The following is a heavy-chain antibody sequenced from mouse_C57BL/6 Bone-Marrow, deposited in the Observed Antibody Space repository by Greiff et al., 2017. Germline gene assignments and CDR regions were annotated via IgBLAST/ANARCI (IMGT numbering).Heavy chain of an antibody. CDR3: ARDYYGSSYVAMDY. V-gene: IGHV1-39*01. J-gene: IGHJ4*01. Sequence: LVESGPELVKPGASVKISCKASGYSFTDYNMNWVKQSNGKSLEWIGVINPNYGTTSYNQKFKGKATLTVDQSSSTAYMQLNSLTSEDSAVYYCARDYYGSSYVAMDYWGQGTSVTVSS. CDR2: INPNYGTT. D-gene: IGHD1-1*01. CDR1: GYSFTDYN.